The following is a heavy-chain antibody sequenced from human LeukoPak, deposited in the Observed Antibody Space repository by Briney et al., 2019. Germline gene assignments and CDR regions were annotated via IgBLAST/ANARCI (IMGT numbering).Heavy chain of an antibody. J-gene: IGHJ5*02. V-gene: IGHV1-18*01. CDR1: GYTFTIYG. CDR2: ISAYNGNT. D-gene: IGHD2-2*02. Sequence: ASVKVSCKASGYTFTIYGISWVRQAPGQGLEWMGWISAYNGNTNYAQKLQGRVTMTTDTSTSTAYMELRSLRSDDTAVYYCARVKVVVVPAAIRGNWFDPWGQGTLVTVSS. CDR3: ARVKVVVVPAAIRGNWFDP.